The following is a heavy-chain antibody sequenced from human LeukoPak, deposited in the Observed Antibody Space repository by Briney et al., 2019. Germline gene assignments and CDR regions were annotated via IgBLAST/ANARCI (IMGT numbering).Heavy chain of an antibody. V-gene: IGHV4-38-2*02. Sequence: SETLSLTCTVSGYSISSGYYWGWIRQPPGKGLEWIGSIYYSGSTYYNPSLKSRVTISVDTSKNQFSLKLSSVTAADTAVYYCASVPRITIFGVVIPLFWGQGTLVTVSS. CDR1: GYSISSGYY. D-gene: IGHD3-3*01. CDR2: IYYSGST. J-gene: IGHJ4*02. CDR3: ASVPRITIFGVVIPLF.